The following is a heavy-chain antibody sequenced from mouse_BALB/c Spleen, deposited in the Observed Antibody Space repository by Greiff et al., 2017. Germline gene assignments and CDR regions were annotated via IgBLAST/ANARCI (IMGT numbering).Heavy chain of an antibody. CDR1: GYSITSGYY. J-gene: IGHJ3*01. CDR3: ARDLNGYDYGWFAY. D-gene: IGHD2-4*01. V-gene: IGHV3-6*02. CDR2: ISYDGSN. Sequence: VQLQQSGPGLVKPSQSLSLTCSVTGYSITSGYYWNWIRQFPGNTLEWMGYISYDGSNNYNPSLKNRISITRDTSKNQFFLKLNSVTTEDTATYYCARDLNGYDYGWFAYWGQGTLVTVSA.